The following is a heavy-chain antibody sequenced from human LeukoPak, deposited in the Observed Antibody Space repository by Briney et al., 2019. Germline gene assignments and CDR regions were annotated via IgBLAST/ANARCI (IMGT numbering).Heavy chain of an antibody. CDR2: ISWNSGSI. Sequence: GGSLRLSCAASGFTFDDYAMHWVRQAPGKGLEWVSGISWNSGSIGYADSVKGRFTISRDNAKNSLYLQMNSLRAEDMALYYCAKDATGFPLSHFDYWGQGTLVTVSS. D-gene: IGHD2/OR15-2a*01. J-gene: IGHJ4*02. V-gene: IGHV3-9*03. CDR3: AKDATGFPLSHFDY. CDR1: GFTFDDYA.